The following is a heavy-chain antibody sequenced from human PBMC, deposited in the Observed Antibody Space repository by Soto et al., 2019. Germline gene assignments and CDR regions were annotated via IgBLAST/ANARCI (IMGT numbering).Heavy chain of an antibody. V-gene: IGHV2-70*01. J-gene: IGHJ6*02. D-gene: IGHD3-10*01. Sequence: SGPTLVNPTQTLTLTCTFSGFSLSTSGMCVSWIRQPPGKALEWLALIDWDDDKYYSTSLKTRLTISKDTSKNQVVLTMTNMDPVDTATYYCARSGSGSYYSLYYYYGMDVWGQGTTVTVSS. CDR2: IDWDDDK. CDR3: ARSGSGSYYSLYYYYGMDV. CDR1: GFSLSTSGMC.